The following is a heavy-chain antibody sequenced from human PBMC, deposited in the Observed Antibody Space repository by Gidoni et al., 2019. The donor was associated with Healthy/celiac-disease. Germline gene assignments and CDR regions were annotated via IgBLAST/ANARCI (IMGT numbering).Heavy chain of an antibody. J-gene: IGHJ4*02. CDR1: GFSPSHARMG. CDR3: ARIWFGDVPPGLDY. Sequence: QVTLKESGPVLVKPTETLTLTCTVSGFSPSHARMGVSWIRQPPGKALEWLAHIFSNDEKSYSPSLKSRLTISKDTSKSQVVLTMTNMDPVDTASYYCARIWFGDVPPGLDYWGQGTLVTVSS. V-gene: IGHV2-26*01. D-gene: IGHD3-10*01. CDR2: IFSNDEK.